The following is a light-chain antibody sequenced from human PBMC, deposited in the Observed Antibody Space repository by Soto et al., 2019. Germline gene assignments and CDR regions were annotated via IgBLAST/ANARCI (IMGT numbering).Light chain of an antibody. CDR1: SGSIASNY. V-gene: IGLV6-57*02. CDR3: QSYDSTNRGVV. CDR2: DDY. J-gene: IGLJ2*01. Sequence: LTQPHSVSESPGKTVTISCTGSSGSIASNYVQWYQQRPGSAPTTVIYDDYQRPSGVPDRFSGSIDSSSNSASLTISGLKAEDEADYYCQSYDSTNRGVVFGGGTKLTVL.